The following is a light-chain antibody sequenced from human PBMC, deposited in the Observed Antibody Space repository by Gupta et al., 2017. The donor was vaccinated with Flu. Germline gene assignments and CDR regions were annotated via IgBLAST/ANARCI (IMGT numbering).Light chain of an antibody. J-gene: IGKJ2*01. V-gene: IGKV3-15*01. CDR2: GAS. CDR1: QSVSSN. CDR3: QQYNNWPPYT. Sequence: EVVMTQSPATLSVSPGGRATLSCRASQSVSSNLAWYQQKAGQAPRLLIYGASTRATGVPARFSGSGSGTEFTLTIDSRQSEDVAVYYCQQYNNWPPYTFGQGTKLEIK.